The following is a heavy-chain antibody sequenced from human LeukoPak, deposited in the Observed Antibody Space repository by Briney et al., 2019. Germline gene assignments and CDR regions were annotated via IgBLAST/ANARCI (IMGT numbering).Heavy chain of an antibody. Sequence: GGSLRLSCAASGFTFSDYNMRWIRQAPGKGLEWVSSISRSGSTKYYADSVKGRFTISRDNAKNSLYLQMNSLRAEDTAVYYCARAADNWNDLVDWFDPWGQGTLVTVSS. CDR1: GFTFSDYN. J-gene: IGHJ5*02. CDR3: ARAADNWNDLVDWFDP. V-gene: IGHV3-11*04. D-gene: IGHD1-20*01. CDR2: ISRSGSTK.